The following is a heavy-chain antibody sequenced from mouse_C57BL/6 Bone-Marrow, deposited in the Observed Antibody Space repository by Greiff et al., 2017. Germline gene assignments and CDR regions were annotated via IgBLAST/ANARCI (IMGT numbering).Heavy chain of an antibody. J-gene: IGHJ3*01. CDR2: IRNKANGYTT. D-gene: IGHD2-2*01. CDR1: GFTFTDYY. CDR3: ARYDGYDGEAWFAY. V-gene: IGHV7-3*01. Sequence: EVKLMESGGGLVQPGGSLSLSCAASGFTFTDYYMSWVRQPPGKALEWLGFIRNKANGYTTEYSASVKGRFTISRDNSQSILYLQMNALRAEDSATYYCARYDGYDGEAWFAYWGQGTLVTVSA.